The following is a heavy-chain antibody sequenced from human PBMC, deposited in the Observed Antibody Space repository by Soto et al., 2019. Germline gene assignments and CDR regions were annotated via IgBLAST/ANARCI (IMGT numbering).Heavy chain of an antibody. J-gene: IGHJ4*02. Sequence: ASVKVSCKASGFTFTSSAVQWVRQARGQRLEWIGWIVVGSGNTNYAQKFQERVTITRDMSTSTAYMGLGSLRSEDTAVYYCAAVPRRTLGYCSGGSCYYYFDYWGQGTLVTVSS. D-gene: IGHD2-15*01. V-gene: IGHV1-58*01. CDR2: IVVGSGNT. CDR3: AAVPRRTLGYCSGGSCYYYFDY. CDR1: GFTFTSSA.